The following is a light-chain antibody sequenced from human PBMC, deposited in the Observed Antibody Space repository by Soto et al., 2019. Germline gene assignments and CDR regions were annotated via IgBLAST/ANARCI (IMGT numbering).Light chain of an antibody. CDR1: QSVSSSY. Sequence: EIVLTQSPGTLSLSPGERATLSCTASQSVSSSYLAWYQQKPGQAPRLLIYDASSRATGIPDRFSGSGSGTDFTLTISRLEPEDFAVYYCQQYGSAPQTFGQGTKVEIK. CDR3: QQYGSAPQT. CDR2: DAS. V-gene: IGKV3-20*01. J-gene: IGKJ1*01.